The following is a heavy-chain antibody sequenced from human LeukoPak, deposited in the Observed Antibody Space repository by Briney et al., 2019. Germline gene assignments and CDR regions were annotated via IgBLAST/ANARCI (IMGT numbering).Heavy chain of an antibody. D-gene: IGHD1-26*01. CDR1: GFTFGSYA. CDR3: ARALGSPLDY. V-gene: IGHV3-74*01. J-gene: IGHJ4*02. CDR2: MNDDGSII. Sequence: GGSLRLSCAASGFTFGSYAMTWVRQAPGKGLVWVSRMNDDGSIINYADAVKGRFTISRDNAKNTLYLQMKSLRVEDTAVYYCARALGSPLDYWGQGTLVTVSS.